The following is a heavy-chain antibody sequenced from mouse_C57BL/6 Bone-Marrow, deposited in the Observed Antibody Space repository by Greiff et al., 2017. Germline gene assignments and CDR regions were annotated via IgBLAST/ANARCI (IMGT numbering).Heavy chain of an antibody. CDR1: GYTFTSYW. CDR3: ARGYYGSSVYFDY. CDR2: INPSSGYT. Sequence: VKLVESGAELAKPGASVKLSCKASGYTFTSYWMHWVKQRPGQGLEWIGYINPSSGYTKYNQKFKDKATLTADKSSSTAYMQLSSLTYEDSAVYYCARGYYGSSVYFDYWGQGTTLTVSS. J-gene: IGHJ2*01. D-gene: IGHD1-1*01. V-gene: IGHV1-7*01.